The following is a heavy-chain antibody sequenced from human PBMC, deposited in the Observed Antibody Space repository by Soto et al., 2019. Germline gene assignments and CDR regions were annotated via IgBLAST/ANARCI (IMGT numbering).Heavy chain of an antibody. J-gene: IGHJ3*02. CDR3: ARVGPDSSGYFPAFDI. Sequence: QVQLQESGPGLVKPSQTLSLTCTVSGGSISSGGYYWSWIRQHPGKGLEWIGYIYYSGSTYYNPSLKSRVTISVDTSKNQFSLKLSSVTAADTAVYYCARVGPDSSGYFPAFDIWGQGTMVTVSS. CDR1: GGSISSGGYY. V-gene: IGHV4-31*03. D-gene: IGHD3-22*01. CDR2: IYYSGST.